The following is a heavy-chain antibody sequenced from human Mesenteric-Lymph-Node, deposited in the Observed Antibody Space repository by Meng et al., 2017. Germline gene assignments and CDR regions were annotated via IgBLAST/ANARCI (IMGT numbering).Heavy chain of an antibody. CDR1: GGSISIGNW. CDR2: ISHTGST. CDR3: ARHEHYFDF. V-gene: IGHV4-4*02. Sequence: QVQLKESGPGLVKPSGTLSLPCAVSGGSISIGNWWSWVRQSPGKGLEWIGEISHTGSTNYNPSLKSRVTISLDNLKNHLSLKLSSVTAADTAMYYCARHEHYFDFWGQGTLVTVSS. J-gene: IGHJ4*02.